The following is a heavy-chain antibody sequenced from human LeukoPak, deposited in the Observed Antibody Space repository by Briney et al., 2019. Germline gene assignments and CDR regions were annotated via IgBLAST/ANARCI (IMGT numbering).Heavy chain of an antibody. CDR3: ATYMDGSYYHYYYGMDV. CDR1: GGTFSSYA. V-gene: IGHV1-69*10. D-gene: IGHD1-26*01. CDR2: IIPILGIA. Sequence: ASVTVSCKASGGTFSSYAISWLRQAPGQGLEWMGRIIPILGIANYAQKFQGRVTITADKSTSTAYMELSSLRSEDTAVYYCATYMDGSYYHYYYGMDVWGQGTTVTVSS. J-gene: IGHJ6*02.